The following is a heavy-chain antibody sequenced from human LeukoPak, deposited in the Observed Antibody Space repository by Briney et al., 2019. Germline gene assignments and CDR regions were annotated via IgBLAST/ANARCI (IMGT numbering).Heavy chain of an antibody. J-gene: IGHJ6*03. CDR1: GYTFIRYG. CDR2: LIPYNGNT. V-gene: IGHV1-18*01. Sequence: ASVKFSCKASGYTFIRYGISWVRQAPGQGLEWMGWLIPYNGNTKYIQQIQGRVTMTTDTSTSTAYMELRSLTSDDTAVYYCARDLAASRDYYYYYMDVWGKGTTVTVSS. D-gene: IGHD2-15*01. CDR3: ARDLAASRDYYYYYMDV.